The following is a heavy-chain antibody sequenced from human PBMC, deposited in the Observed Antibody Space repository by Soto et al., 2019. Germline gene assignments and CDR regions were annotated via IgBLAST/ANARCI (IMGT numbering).Heavy chain of an antibody. Sequence: PGGSLRLSCAASGFTFSSYAMSWVRQAPGKGLEWVSAISGSGGSTYYADSVKGRFTISRDNSKNTLYLQMNSLRAEDTAVYYCAKDKDIVVVPAAFGCWGQGTLVTVSS. CDR1: GFTFSSYA. CDR3: AKDKDIVVVPAAFGC. D-gene: IGHD2-2*01. V-gene: IGHV3-23*01. J-gene: IGHJ4*02. CDR2: ISGSGGST.